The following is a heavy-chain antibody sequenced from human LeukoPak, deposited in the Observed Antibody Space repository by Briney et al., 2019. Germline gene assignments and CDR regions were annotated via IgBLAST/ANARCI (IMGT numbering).Heavy chain of an antibody. CDR1: GFTFSSYG. V-gene: IGHV3-30*02. D-gene: IGHD6-13*01. CDR2: IRYDGSNK. J-gene: IGHJ4*02. Sequence: GGSLRLSCAASGFTFSSYGMHWVRQAPGKGLEWVAFIRYDGSNKYYADSVKGRFTISRDNSKNTLYLQMNSLRAEDTAVYYCAREGNRIAAAGHFDYWGQGTLVTVSS. CDR3: AREGNRIAAAGHFDY.